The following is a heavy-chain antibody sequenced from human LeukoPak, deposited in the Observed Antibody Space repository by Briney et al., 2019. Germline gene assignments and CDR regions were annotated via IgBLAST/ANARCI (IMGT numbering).Heavy chain of an antibody. V-gene: IGHV1-2*02. CDR2: INPNSGGT. Sequence: ASVKVSCKASGYTFTGYYMHWVRQAPGQGLEWMGWINPNSGGTNYAQKFQGRVTMTRDTYISTAYMELSRLRSDDTAVYYCARGRHEGYCSGGSCYYYYYMDVWGKGTTVTVSS. J-gene: IGHJ6*03. D-gene: IGHD2-15*01. CDR3: ARGRHEGYCSGGSCYYYYYMDV. CDR1: GYTFTGYY.